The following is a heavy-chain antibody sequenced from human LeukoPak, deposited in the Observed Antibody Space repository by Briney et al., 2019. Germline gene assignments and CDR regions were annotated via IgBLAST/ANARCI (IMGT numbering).Heavy chain of an antibody. J-gene: IGHJ3*02. CDR1: GGTFSSYA. V-gene: IGHV1-69*04. CDR2: IIPILGIA. CDR3: ARGRYGVVVLTEDDAFDI. D-gene: IGHD2-21*02. Sequence: GASVKVSCKASGGTFSSYAISWVRQAPGQGLEWMGRIIPILGIANYAQKFQGRVTITADKSTSTAYMELSSLRSEDTAVYYCARGRYGVVVLTEDDAFDIWGQGTMVTVSS.